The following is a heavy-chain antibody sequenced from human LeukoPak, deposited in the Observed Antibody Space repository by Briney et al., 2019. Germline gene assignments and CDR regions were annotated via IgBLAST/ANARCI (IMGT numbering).Heavy chain of an antibody. CDR2: IKQDGSEK. CDR1: GFTFSNYW. Sequence: GGSLRLSCAASGFTFSNYWMSWVRQAPGKGLERVANIKQDGSEKYYVDSVKGRFTISRDNAKNSLYLQMNGLRAEDTAVYYCASGQQLGYWGQGTLVTVSS. D-gene: IGHD6-6*01. J-gene: IGHJ4*02. CDR3: ASGQQLGY. V-gene: IGHV3-7*01.